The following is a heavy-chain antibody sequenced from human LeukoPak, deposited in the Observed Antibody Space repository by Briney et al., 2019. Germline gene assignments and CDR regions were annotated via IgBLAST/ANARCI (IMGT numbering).Heavy chain of an antibody. CDR2: IRYDGSNK. CDR3: AKAFGRGESSDYFDY. V-gene: IGHV3-30*02. J-gene: IGHJ4*02. CDR1: GFTFSSYG. Sequence: GGSLRLSCAASGFTFSSYGMHWVRQAPGKGLEWVAFIRYDGSNKYYADSVKGRFTISRDNSKNTLYLQMNSLRAEDTAVYYCAKAFGRGESSDYFDYWGQGTLVTVSS. D-gene: IGHD3-10*01.